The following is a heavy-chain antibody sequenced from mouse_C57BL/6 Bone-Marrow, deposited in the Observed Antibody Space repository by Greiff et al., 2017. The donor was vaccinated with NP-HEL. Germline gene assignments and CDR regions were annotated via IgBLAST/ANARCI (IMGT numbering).Heavy chain of an antibody. V-gene: IGHV1-74*01. J-gene: IGHJ2*01. Sequence: VQLQQPGAELVKPGASVKLSCKASGYTFTSYWMHWVKQRPGQGLEWIGRINPSDSDTNYNQKFKGKATLTVDKTSTTAYMQLSSLTSEDSAVDYCASSDYGVQGTTPTVSS. D-gene: IGHD3-1*01. CDR1: GYTFTSYW. CDR3: ASSDY. CDR2: INPSDSDT.